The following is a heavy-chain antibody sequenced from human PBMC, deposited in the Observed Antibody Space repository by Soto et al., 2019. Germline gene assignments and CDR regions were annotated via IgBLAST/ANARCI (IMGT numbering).Heavy chain of an antibody. V-gene: IGHV1-8*01. Sequence: ASVKVSCKASGYTFTSYDIYWVRQATGQGLGWMGWLNPNTGDSAYAQKFQGRISVTSDTSINTVHMELSSLRSEDTAVYYCARRAETNGWNGFGADKYYFDFWGQGTLVTVSS. CDR3: ARRAETNGWNGFGADKYYFDF. J-gene: IGHJ4*02. CDR2: LNPNTGDS. D-gene: IGHD1-1*01. CDR1: GYTFTSYD.